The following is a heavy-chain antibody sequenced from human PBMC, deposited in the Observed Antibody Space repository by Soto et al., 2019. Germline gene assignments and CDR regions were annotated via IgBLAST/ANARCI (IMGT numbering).Heavy chain of an antibody. J-gene: IGHJ4*02. CDR3: ARELAAPGTSFDY. D-gene: IGHD6-13*01. Sequence: AAVKVSCKACGFNFTPYSMHWVRQAPGQRLEWMAWINGGNGKTEYSQKFQGRVTISRDTSASTVYMELSSLTSEDTAVYYCARELAAPGTSFDYWGQGALVTVSS. V-gene: IGHV1-3*01. CDR2: INGGNGKT. CDR1: GFNFTPYS.